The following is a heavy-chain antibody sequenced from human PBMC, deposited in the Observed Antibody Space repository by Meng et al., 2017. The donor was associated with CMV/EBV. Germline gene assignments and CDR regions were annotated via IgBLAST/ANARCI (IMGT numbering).Heavy chain of an antibody. Sequence: SSVKVSCKASGGTFSSYAISWVRQAPGQGLEWMGGIIPIFGTANYAQKFQGRVTITTDESTSTAYMELSRLRSEDTAVYYCARGDTAMVDYYYYGMDVWGQGTTVTVSS. J-gene: IGHJ6*02. CDR1: GGTFSSYA. CDR2: IIPIFGTA. V-gene: IGHV1-69*05. D-gene: IGHD5-18*01. CDR3: ARGDTAMVDYYYYGMDV.